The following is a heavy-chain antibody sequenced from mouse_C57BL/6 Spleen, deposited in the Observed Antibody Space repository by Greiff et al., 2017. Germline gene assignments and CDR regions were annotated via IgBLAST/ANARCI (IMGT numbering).Heavy chain of an antibody. CDR1: GYAFSSSW. V-gene: IGHV1-82*01. Sequence: QVQLQQSGPELVKPGASVKISCKASGYAFSSSWMNWVKQRPGKGLEWIGRIYPGEGDTNYNGKFKGKATLAADKASSTAYMQLSSLTSEDSAVYFCARVELLDYWGQGTTLTVSS. CDR2: IYPGEGDT. J-gene: IGHJ2*01. CDR3: ARVELLDY. D-gene: IGHD4-1*01.